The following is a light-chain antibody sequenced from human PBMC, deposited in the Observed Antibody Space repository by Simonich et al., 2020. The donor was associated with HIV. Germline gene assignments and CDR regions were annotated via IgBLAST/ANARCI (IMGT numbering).Light chain of an antibody. CDR1: QGISSA. CDR2: DAS. V-gene: IGKV1-13*02. CDR3: QQFNSYPYT. J-gene: IGKJ2*01. Sequence: AIQLTQSPSFLSASVGDRVTITCRASQGISSALAWYQQKPGKTPKLLIYDASNLESGVPSRFSGSGSGTDFTLTISSLQPEDFATYYCQQFNSYPYTFGLGTKLEIK.